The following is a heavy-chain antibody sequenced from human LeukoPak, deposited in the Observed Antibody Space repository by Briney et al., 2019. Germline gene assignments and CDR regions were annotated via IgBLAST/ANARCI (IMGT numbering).Heavy chain of an antibody. J-gene: IGHJ5*02. CDR3: ARASSSWYLGLNWFDP. V-gene: IGHV1-2*06. D-gene: IGHD6-13*01. CDR2: INPNSGGT. CDR1: GYTFTSYD. Sequence: GASVKVSCKASGYTFTSYDINWVRQATGQGLEWMGRINPNSGGTNYAQKFQGRVTMTRDTSISTAYMELSRLRSDDTAVYYCARASSSWYLGLNWFDPWGQGTLVTVSS.